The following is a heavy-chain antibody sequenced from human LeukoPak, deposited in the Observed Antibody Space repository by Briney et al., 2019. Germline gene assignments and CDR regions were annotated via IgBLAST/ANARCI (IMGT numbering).Heavy chain of an antibody. V-gene: IGHV3-74*01. CDR3: ARKVGTYYYYMDV. CDR1: GFTFSSYW. D-gene: IGHD1-1*01. Sequence: GGSLRLSCAASGFTFSSYWMHWVRQAPGKGLVWVSRINSDGSSTSYADSVKGRFTISRDNAKNTLYLQMNSLRAEDTAVYYCARKVGTYYYYMDVWGKGTTVTISS. CDR2: INSDGSST. J-gene: IGHJ6*03.